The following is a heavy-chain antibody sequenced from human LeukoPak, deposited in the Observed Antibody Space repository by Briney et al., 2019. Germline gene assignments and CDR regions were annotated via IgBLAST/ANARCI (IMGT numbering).Heavy chain of an antibody. D-gene: IGHD6-13*01. CDR1: GGSFSGYY. CDR3: ARVGIAAAGRGDFDY. CDR2: INHSGST. Sequence: SETLSLTCAVYGGSFSGYYWSWIRQPPGKGLEWIGEINHSGSTNYNPSLKSRVTISVDTSKSQFSLKLSSVTAADTAVYYCARVGIAAAGRGDFDYWGQGTLVTVSS. V-gene: IGHV4-34*01. J-gene: IGHJ4*02.